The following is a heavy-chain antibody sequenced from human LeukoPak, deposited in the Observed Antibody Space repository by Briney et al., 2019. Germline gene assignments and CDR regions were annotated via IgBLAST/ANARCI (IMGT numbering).Heavy chain of an antibody. CDR2: IIPILGTV. D-gene: IGHD3-22*01. J-gene: IGHJ5*02. V-gene: IGHV1-69*08. CDR3: ARYRPPYYYDSSGYYP. Sequence: SVKVSFKASGGTFRSYPISWVRPAPGQGLEWMGRIIPILGTVNYAQKVQSRTTTTADKSTSTAYMQRSSQRSEYTAVYYCARYRPPYYYDSSGYYPWGQGTLVTVSS. CDR1: GGTFRSYP.